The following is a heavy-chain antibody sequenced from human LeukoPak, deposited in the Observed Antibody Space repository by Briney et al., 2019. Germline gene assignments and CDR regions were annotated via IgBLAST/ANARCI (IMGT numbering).Heavy chain of an antibody. CDR3: ARPTYPRSSGRDAFDI. D-gene: IGHD3-22*01. Sequence: ASVKVSFKASGYTFTSYGISWVRQAPGQGLEWMGWISAYNGNTNYAQKLQGRVTMTTDTSTSTAYMELRSLRSDDTAVYYCARPTYPRSSGRDAFDIWGQGTMVTVSS. CDR1: GYTFTSYG. CDR2: ISAYNGNT. V-gene: IGHV1-18*01. J-gene: IGHJ3*02.